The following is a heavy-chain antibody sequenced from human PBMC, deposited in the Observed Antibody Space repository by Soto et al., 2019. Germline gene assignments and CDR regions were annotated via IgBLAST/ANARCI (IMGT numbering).Heavy chain of an antibody. D-gene: IGHD2-8*01. CDR3: AKGTGYAIYGVFDP. V-gene: IGHV3-23*01. J-gene: IGHJ5*02. CDR2: ISGSGGST. Sequence: EVQVLEAGGGLVPPGGSLRLSCAASGFTFSSYAMSWVRQAPGKGLEWVSAISGSGGSTYYADSVKGRFTISRDNSKNTLYLQMNSLRAEDTAVYYCAKGTGYAIYGVFDPWGQGTLVTVSS. CDR1: GFTFSSYA.